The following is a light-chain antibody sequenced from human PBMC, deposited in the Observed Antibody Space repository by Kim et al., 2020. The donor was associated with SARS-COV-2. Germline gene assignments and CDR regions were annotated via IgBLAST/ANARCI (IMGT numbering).Light chain of an antibody. CDR1: SLRSSY. V-gene: IGLV3-19*01. Sequence: AVGQTVKITCQGASLRSSYASWYQQKPGQAPILVMFSQNNRPSGIPDRFSGSSSGDTASLTITGARAEDEADYYCGSRDTSGSQRLFGGGTQLTVL. J-gene: IGLJ7*01. CDR2: SQN. CDR3: GSRDTSGSQRL.